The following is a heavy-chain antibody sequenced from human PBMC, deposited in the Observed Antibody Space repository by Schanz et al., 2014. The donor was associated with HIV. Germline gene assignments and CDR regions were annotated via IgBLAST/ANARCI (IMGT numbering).Heavy chain of an antibody. J-gene: IGHJ6*02. CDR1: GYTFTSYD. V-gene: IGHV1-18*01. CDR3: ARWGRGCSGGSCYWGYYGMDV. Sequence: QVQLVQSGAEVKKPGASVKVSCKASGYTFTSYDINWVRQAPGQGLEWMGWISAYKGNTNYAQKLQGRVTMTTDTSTNTAYMELRRLRSDDTAVYYCARWGRGCSGGSCYWGYYGMDVGGQGTTVTVSS. CDR2: ISAYKGNT. D-gene: IGHD2-15*01.